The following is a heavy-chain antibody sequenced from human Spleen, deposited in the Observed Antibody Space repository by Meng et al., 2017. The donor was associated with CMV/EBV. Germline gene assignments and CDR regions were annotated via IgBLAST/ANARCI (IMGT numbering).Heavy chain of an antibody. D-gene: IGHD2-2*01. CDR3: ARDRRRGVVPAANLLFDP. V-gene: IGHV3-48*03. CDR2: ISSSGYII. CDR1: GFTFSGYE. Sequence: GESLKISCAASGFTFSGYEMNWFRQAPGKGLDWVSHISSSGYIIYADSVKGRFTISRDNAKNSLYLQMNSLRAEDTAVYYCARDRRRGVVPAANLLFDPWGQGTLVTVSS. J-gene: IGHJ5*02.